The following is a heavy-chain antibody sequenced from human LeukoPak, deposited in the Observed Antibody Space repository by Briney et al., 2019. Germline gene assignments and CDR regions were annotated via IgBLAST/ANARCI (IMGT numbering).Heavy chain of an antibody. CDR2: IIPIFGTA. Sequence: GSSVKVSCKASGGTFSSYAISWVRLAPGQGLEWMGGIIPIFGTANYAQKFQGRVTITADESTSTAYMELSSLRSEDTAVYYCASPYCSSTSCYTSSYGMDVWGQGTTVTVSS. CDR3: ASPYCSSTSCYTSSYGMDV. V-gene: IGHV1-69*01. CDR1: GGTFSSYA. J-gene: IGHJ6*02. D-gene: IGHD2-2*02.